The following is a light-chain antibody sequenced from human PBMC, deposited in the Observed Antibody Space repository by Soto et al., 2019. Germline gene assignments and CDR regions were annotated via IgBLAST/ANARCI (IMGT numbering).Light chain of an antibody. J-gene: IGKJ2*01. CDR2: LGS. CDR1: QSLLHSNGYNY. Sequence: DIVMTQSPLSLPVTPGEPASISCRSSQSLLHSNGYNYLDWYLQKPGQSPQLLIYLGSNRASGVPDSFSGSGSGPDFTLKIRRVAAEYVGVSYCMPALRTHYTFGQGKKLEIK. V-gene: IGKV2-28*01. CDR3: MPALRTHYT.